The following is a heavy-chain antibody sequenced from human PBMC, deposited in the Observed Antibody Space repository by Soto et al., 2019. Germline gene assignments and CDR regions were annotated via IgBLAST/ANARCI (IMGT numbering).Heavy chain of an antibody. J-gene: IGHJ6*02. CDR1: GFVFKNYE. D-gene: IGHD1-20*01. V-gene: IGHV3-48*03. Sequence: PGGSLRLSCVASGFVFKNYEMNWVRQAPGKGLEWISYISNSGNTIYVADSMRGRFTISRHNAKNSLFLQMNSLRADDTAVYYCARDIDNRDYYYGLDVWGQGTTVTVSS. CDR2: ISNSGNTI. CDR3: ARDIDNRDYYYGLDV.